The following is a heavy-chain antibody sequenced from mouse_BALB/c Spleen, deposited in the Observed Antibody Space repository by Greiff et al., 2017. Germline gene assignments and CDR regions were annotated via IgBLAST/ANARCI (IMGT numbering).Heavy chain of an antibody. CDR2: IRLKSNNYAT. Sequence: EVKVEESGGGLVQPGGSMKLSCVASGFTFSNYWMNWVRQSPEKGLEWVAEIRLKSNNYATHYAESVKGRFTISRDDSKSSVYLQMNTLRAEDTGIYYCTRPLSPYYYGSRYDYWGQGTTLTVSS. D-gene: IGHD1-1*01. CDR3: TRPLSPYYYGSRYDY. J-gene: IGHJ2*01. CDR1: GFTFSNYW. V-gene: IGHV6-6*02.